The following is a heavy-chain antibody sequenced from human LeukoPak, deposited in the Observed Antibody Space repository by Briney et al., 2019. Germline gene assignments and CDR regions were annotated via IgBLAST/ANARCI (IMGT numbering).Heavy chain of an antibody. D-gene: IGHD3-10*01. CDR3: ARAGFGELLSPHFDY. CDR1: GYTFTSYG. J-gene: IGHJ4*02. Sequence: ASVKVSCKASGYTFTSYGISWVRQAPGQGLEWMGWISAYNGNTNYAQKLQGRVTMTTDTSTSTAYMELRSLRSDDTAAYYCARAGFGELLSPHFDYWGQGTLVTVSS. CDR2: ISAYNGNT. V-gene: IGHV1-18*01.